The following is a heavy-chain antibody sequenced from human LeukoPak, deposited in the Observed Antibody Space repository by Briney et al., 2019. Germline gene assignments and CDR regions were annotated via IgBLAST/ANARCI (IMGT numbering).Heavy chain of an antibody. CDR2: ISYDGSNK. J-gene: IGHJ4*02. Sequence: GGSLRLSCAASGFTFSSYGMHWVRQAPGKGLEWVAVISYDGSNKYYADSVKGRFTISRDNSKNTLYLQMNSLRAEDTAVYYCAKLVRRLRNTSDYWGQGTLVTVSS. CDR3: AKLVRRLRNTSDY. D-gene: IGHD4-17*01. V-gene: IGHV3-30*18. CDR1: GFTFSSYG.